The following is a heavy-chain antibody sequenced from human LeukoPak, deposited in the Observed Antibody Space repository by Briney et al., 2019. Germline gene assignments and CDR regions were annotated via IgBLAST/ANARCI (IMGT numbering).Heavy chain of an antibody. CDR2: ILSDGPNT. J-gene: IGHJ4*02. V-gene: IGHV3-74*01. CDR3: ARISYHSSGYFDY. Sequence: PGGSLRHSCAASGFTFSSYWMHWVRQAPGKGLVWVSRILSDGPNTNYADSVKGRFTISRDNAKNTLYLQMNSLGAEDTAVYYCARISYHSSGYFDYWGQGTLVTVSS. D-gene: IGHD3-22*01. CDR1: GFTFSSYW.